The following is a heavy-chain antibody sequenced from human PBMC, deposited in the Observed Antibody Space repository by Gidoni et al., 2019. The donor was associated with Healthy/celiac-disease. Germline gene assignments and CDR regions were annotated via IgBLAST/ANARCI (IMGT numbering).Heavy chain of an antibody. CDR3: AKDITMRGHDAFDI. CDR1: GFTFDDYA. Sequence: EVQLVESGGGLVQPGRSLRLSCAASGFTFDDYAMHWVRQAPGKGLEWVSGISWNSGSIGYADSVKGRFTISRDNAKNSLYLQMNSLRAEDTALYYCAKDITMRGHDAFDIWGQGTMVTVSS. V-gene: IGHV3-9*01. D-gene: IGHD3-22*01. J-gene: IGHJ3*02. CDR2: ISWNSGSI.